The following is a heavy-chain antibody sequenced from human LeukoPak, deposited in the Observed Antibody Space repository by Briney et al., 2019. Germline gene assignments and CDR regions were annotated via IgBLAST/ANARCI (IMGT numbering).Heavy chain of an antibody. Sequence: KPSETLSLTCTVSGGSISSSSYYWGWIRQPPGKGLEWIGSIYYSGSTYYNPSLKSRVTISVDTSKNQFSLKLSSVTAADTAVYYCASSMIVVVTDAFDIWGQGTMVTVSS. CDR2: IYYSGST. CDR1: GGSISSSSYY. J-gene: IGHJ3*02. CDR3: ASSMIVVVTDAFDI. D-gene: IGHD3-22*01. V-gene: IGHV4-39*07.